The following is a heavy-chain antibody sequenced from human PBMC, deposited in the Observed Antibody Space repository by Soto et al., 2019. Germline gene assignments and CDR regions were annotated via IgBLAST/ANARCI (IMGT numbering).Heavy chain of an antibody. CDR2: LNPNSGDK. V-gene: IGHV1-2*02. D-gene: IGHD3-3*01. Sequence: ASVKVSCKTSGYTFTAYYMHWVRQAPVQGLECMGWLNPNSGDKNSAPNFQGRVTMTREPSFSTFYMELTRMRSDDTAVYYCARRAERTIGYLDYWGQGALVTVSS. J-gene: IGHJ4*02. CDR1: GYTFTAYY. CDR3: ARRAERTIGYLDY.